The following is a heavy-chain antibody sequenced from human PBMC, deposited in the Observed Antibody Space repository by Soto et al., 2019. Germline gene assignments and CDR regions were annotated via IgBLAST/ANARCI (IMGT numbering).Heavy chain of an antibody. CDR1: GYTFAGYY. J-gene: IGHJ6*02. D-gene: IGHD2-15*01. V-gene: IGHV1-2*04. CDR3: ARDHNCSGGSCPFLGMDV. Sequence: ASVKVSCKASGYTFAGYYMHWVRQAPGQGLEWMGWINPNSGGTNYAQKFQGWATMTRDTSISTAYMELSRLRSDDTAVYYCARDHNCSGGSCPFLGMDVWGQGTTVTVSS. CDR2: INPNSGGT.